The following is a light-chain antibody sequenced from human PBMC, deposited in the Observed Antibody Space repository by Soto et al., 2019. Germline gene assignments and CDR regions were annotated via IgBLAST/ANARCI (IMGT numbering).Light chain of an antibody. V-gene: IGKV1-12*01. CDR2: DAS. CDR1: QNIKRW. Sequence: DIQMTQSPSFVSASVGDRVTITCRASQNIKRWIAWYQQKPGKARELLIHDASTLQSGVPSRFSGSGSGTDFTLTISSVQPEDFATYYCEQVNAFPITFGQGTRLEMK. CDR3: EQVNAFPIT. J-gene: IGKJ5*01.